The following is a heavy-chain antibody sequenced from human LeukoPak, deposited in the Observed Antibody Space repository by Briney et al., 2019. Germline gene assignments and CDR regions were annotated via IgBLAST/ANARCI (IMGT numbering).Heavy chain of an antibody. CDR2: ISASGDKT. CDR1: GFTFSGYT. D-gene: IGHD3-22*01. Sequence: GGSLRLSCTASGFTFSGYTMSWVRQAPGKGLEWVSAISASGDKTYYAESVKGRFTISRDNSKGTLYFQINSLRAEDTALYYCARDFHDSSGYYFDYWGQGTLVTVSS. V-gene: IGHV3-23*01. J-gene: IGHJ4*02. CDR3: ARDFHDSSGYYFDY.